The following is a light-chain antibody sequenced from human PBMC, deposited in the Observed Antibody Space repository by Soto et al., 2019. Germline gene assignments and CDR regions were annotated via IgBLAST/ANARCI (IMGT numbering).Light chain of an antibody. CDR2: DAS. CDR3: QQCRNWPLN. Sequence: EIVMTQSPATLSVSPGEGATLSCKASQNVYNNLAWYQQRPGQPPRLLIYDASTRATGISARFSGNGYGTEFTLTISSLQSEDFAVYFCQQCRNWPLNFGGGTKV. CDR1: QNVYNN. J-gene: IGKJ4*01. V-gene: IGKV3-15*01.